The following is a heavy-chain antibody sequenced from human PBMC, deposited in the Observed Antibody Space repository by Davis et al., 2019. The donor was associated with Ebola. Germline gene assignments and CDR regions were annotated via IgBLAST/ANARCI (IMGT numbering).Heavy chain of an antibody. D-gene: IGHD3-3*01. J-gene: IGHJ3*02. Sequence: PWGSLRLSCTGSAYSITTYLIGLVRQMPGKGLEWMGIIYPGDSDTRYSPSFQGQVTISADNSISTAYLQWSSLKASDTAMYYCARHQGARITIFGVDFDIWGQGTMVTVSS. CDR1: AYSITTYL. CDR2: IYPGDSDT. V-gene: IGHV5-51*01. CDR3: ARHQGARITIFGVDFDI.